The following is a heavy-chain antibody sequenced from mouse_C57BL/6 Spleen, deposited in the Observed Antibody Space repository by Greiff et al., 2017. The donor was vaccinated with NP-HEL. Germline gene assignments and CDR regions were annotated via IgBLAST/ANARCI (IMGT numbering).Heavy chain of an antibody. CDR3: ASDYGSSSHWYFDV. J-gene: IGHJ1*03. Sequence: QVQLQQPGAELVKPGASVKLSCKASGYTFTSYWMQWVKQRPGQGLEWIGEIDPSDSYTNYNQKFKGKATLTVDTSSSTAYMQLSSLTSEDSAVYYCASDYGSSSHWYFDVWGTGTTVTVSS. V-gene: IGHV1-50*01. CDR2: IDPSDSYT. D-gene: IGHD1-1*01. CDR1: GYTFTSYW.